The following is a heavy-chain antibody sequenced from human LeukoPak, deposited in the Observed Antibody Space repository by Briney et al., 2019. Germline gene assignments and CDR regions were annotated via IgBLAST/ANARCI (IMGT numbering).Heavy chain of an antibody. CDR3: ASSGSSSWPGWFDP. V-gene: IGHV4-59*01. CDR2: IYYSGST. CDR1: GGSISSYY. J-gene: IGHJ5*02. Sequence: PSETLSLTCTVSGGSISSYYWSWIRQPPGKGLEWIGYIYYSGSTNYNPSLKSRVTISVDTSKNQLSLKLSSVTAADTAVYYCASSGSSSWPGWFDPWGQGTLVTVSS. D-gene: IGHD6-13*01.